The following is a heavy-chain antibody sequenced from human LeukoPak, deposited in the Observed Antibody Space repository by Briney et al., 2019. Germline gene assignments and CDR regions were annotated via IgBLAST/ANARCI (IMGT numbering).Heavy chain of an antibody. V-gene: IGHV3-13*01. J-gene: IGHJ4*02. CDR2: IGTAGDT. D-gene: IGHD3-22*01. CDR3: AKTGSTMIVVVINAYFDY. CDR1: GFTFSSYD. Sequence: GGSLRLSCAASGFTFSSYDMHWVRQATGKGLEWVSAIGTAGDTYYPDSVKGRFTISRDNSKNTLYLQMNSLRAEDTAVYYCAKTGSTMIVVVINAYFDYWGQGTLVTVSS.